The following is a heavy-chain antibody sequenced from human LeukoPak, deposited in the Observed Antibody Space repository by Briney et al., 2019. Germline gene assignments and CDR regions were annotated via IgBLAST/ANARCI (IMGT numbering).Heavy chain of an antibody. Sequence: GGSLRLSCAASGFTFRNYAIHWVRQTPDKGLEWVVVISYDGVYKNYADSVKGRFTISRDDPKNTLYLQMNSLRTEDTGLYYCARDEFDGYNLGPSIYWGQGTLVTVSS. CDR1: GFTFRNYA. V-gene: IGHV3-30*14. CDR2: ISYDGVYK. D-gene: IGHD5-24*01. J-gene: IGHJ4*02. CDR3: ARDEFDGYNLGPSIY.